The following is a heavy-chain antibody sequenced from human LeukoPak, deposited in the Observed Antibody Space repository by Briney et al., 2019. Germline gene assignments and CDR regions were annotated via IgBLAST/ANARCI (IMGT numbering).Heavy chain of an antibody. V-gene: IGHV3-23*01. CDR3: AGRGSGSYFDY. Sequence: SGGSLRLSCAASGFTFSTYGMNWVRQAPGKGLEWVSSISGSGGSTYYADSVKGRFTISRDNSKNTLHLQMNSLRAEDTAVYYCAGRGSGSYFDYWGQGTLVTVSS. J-gene: IGHJ4*02. CDR1: GFTFSTYG. CDR2: ISGSGGST. D-gene: IGHD3-10*01.